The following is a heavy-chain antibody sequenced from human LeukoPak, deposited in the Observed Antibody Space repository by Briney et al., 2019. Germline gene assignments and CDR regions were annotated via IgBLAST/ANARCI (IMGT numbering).Heavy chain of an antibody. CDR3: ANLYCSSTSCGKTFDY. Sequence: GGSLRLSCAASGFTFSSYAMSWVRQAPGKGLERVSAISGSGGSTYYADSVKGRFTISRDNSKNTLYLQMNSLRAEDTAVYYCANLYCSSTSCGKTFDYWGQGTLVTVSS. CDR2: ISGSGGST. J-gene: IGHJ4*02. V-gene: IGHV3-23*01. CDR1: GFTFSSYA. D-gene: IGHD2-2*01.